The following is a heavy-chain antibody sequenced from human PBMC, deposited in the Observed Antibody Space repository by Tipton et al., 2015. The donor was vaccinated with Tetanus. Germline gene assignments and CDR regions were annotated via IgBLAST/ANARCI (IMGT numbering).Heavy chain of an antibody. CDR3: ARHLHGYYFDP. D-gene: IGHD5-18*01. CDR2: IYFEGST. J-gene: IGHJ5*02. Sequence: GLVKPSETLSLTCSVSGTSIMDKRHYWGWIRQPPGKGLEWIASIYFEGSTYYSPSLKSRFTIDVDTSQNLFSLKLTSVTAADTAVYYCARHLHGYYFDPWGQGALVTVSS. V-gene: IGHV4-39*01. CDR1: GTSIMDKRHY.